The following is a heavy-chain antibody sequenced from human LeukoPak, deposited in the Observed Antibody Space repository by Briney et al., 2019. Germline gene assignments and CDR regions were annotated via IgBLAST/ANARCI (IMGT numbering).Heavy chain of an antibody. V-gene: IGHV4-61*05. D-gene: IGHD5-18*01. CDR3: TRASRGYSYGFAEY. J-gene: IGHJ4*02. CDR2: IYYSGST. Sequence: SETLSLTCTVSGGSISSSSYFWGWIRQPPGKGLEWIGYIYYSGSTNYNPSLKSRITISVDTSKNQFSLKLSSVTAADTAVYYCTRASRGYSYGFAEYWGQGTLVTVSS. CDR1: GGSISSSSYF.